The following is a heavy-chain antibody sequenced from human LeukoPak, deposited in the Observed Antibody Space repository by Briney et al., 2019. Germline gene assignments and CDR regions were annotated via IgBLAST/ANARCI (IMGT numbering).Heavy chain of an antibody. J-gene: IGHJ2*01. CDR1: GGSISSYY. V-gene: IGHV4-59*01. CDR3: ARDGARGFDL. Sequence: SETLSLTCTASGGSISSYYWSWIRQPPGKGLEWIGYIYYSGSTNYNPSLKSRVIISLDTSKTQFSLKLSSVTAADTAVYYCARDGARGFDLWGRGTLVTVSS. CDR2: IYYSGST. D-gene: IGHD1-26*01.